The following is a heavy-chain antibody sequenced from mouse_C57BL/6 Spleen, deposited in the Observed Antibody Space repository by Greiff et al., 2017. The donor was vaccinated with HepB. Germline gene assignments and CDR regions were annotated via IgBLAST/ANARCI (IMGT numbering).Heavy chain of an antibody. J-gene: IGHJ4*01. CDR1: GFNIKNTY. Sequence: VQLQQSVAELARPGASVKLSCTASGFNIKNTYMHWVKHRPEQGLEWIGRIDPANGNTKYAPKFQGKATITADTSSNTAYLQLSSLTSEDTAIYYCARSITTVVATDAMDYWGQGTSVTVSS. V-gene: IGHV14-3*01. D-gene: IGHD1-1*01. CDR2: IDPANGNT. CDR3: ARSITTVVATDAMDY.